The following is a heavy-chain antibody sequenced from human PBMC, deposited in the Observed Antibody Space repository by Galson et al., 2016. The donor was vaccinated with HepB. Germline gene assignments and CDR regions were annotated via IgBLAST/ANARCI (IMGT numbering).Heavy chain of an antibody. CDR2: INHSGNT. V-gene: IGHV4-34*01. Sequence: SETLSLTCAVYGGSFRGYYWSWIRQPPGKGLEWIGEINHSGNTNYNPSLKSRVTISIDRSKNQFSLKVNSVTAADTAVYFCARGKWELRPGDIWDQGTMVTVSS. CDR1: GGSFRGYY. CDR3: ARGKWELRPGDI. J-gene: IGHJ3*02. D-gene: IGHD1-26*01.